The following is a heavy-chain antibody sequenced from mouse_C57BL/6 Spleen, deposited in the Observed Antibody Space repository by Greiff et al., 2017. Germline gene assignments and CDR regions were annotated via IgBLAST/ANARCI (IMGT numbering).Heavy chain of an antibody. Sequence: VKLVESGAELVRPGASVTLSCKASGYTFTDYEMHWVKQTPVHGLEWIGAIDPETGGTAYNQKFKGKAILTADKSASTAYMELRSLTSEDSAVDYCTRDTTVVGYWYFDVWGTGTTVTVSS. CDR3: TRDTTVVGYWYFDV. V-gene: IGHV1-15*01. CDR2: IDPETGGT. J-gene: IGHJ1*03. D-gene: IGHD1-1*01. CDR1: GYTFTDYE.